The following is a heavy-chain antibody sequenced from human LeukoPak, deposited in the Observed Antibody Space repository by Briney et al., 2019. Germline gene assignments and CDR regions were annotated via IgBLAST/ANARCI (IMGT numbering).Heavy chain of an antibody. J-gene: IGHJ4*02. D-gene: IGHD2/OR15-2a*01. CDR2: IYCSGST. V-gene: IGHV4-59*01. CDR1: GGSISSYF. CDR3: ARERLIAGSTVFDY. Sequence: PSETLSLTCTVSGGSISSYFWSWIRQPPGKGLEWIGCIYCSGSTNYNPSLKSRITISVDTSNKQFSLRLSSVTAADTAVYYCARERLIAGSTVFDYWGQGTLVTVSS.